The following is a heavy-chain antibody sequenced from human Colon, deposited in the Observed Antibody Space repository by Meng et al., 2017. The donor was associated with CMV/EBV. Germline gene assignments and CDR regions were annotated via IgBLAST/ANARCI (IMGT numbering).Heavy chain of an antibody. CDR3: ERVGGWIGSSSIFGWFDP. Sequence: GQLVHAGAEVKIPGASVKVSCKGSGYTFTDYYIHWVRQAPGQGLEWMGLINSNTGATKYAQKFQNRITMTRDTSINTVYMQLSGLRSDDTAVYYCERVGGWIGSSSIFGWFDPWGQGTLVTVSS. D-gene: IGHD6-6*01. CDR2: INSNTGAT. V-gene: IGHV1-2*02. J-gene: IGHJ5*02. CDR1: GYTFTDYY.